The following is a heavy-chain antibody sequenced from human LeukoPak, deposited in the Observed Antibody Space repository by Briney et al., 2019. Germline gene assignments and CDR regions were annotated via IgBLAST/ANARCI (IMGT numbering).Heavy chain of an antibody. CDR1: GYTFTTYY. V-gene: IGHV1-46*01. CDR3: ARGGEYYDSSGSYFDY. CDR2: LNPSSGST. D-gene: IGHD3-22*01. J-gene: IGHJ4*02. Sequence: ASVKVSCKASGYTFTTYYVHWVRQAPGQGLEWMGILNPSSGSTSYAQRFQGRVTMTRDTSTSTFYMELRSLKSEDTAVYYCARGGEYYDSSGSYFDYWGQGTAVTVSS.